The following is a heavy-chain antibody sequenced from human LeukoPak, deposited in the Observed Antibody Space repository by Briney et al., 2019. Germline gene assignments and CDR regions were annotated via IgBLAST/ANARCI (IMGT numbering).Heavy chain of an antibody. CDR3: AKVPRGVYYDSSGYPTPFDY. Sequence: GGTLRLSCAASGFTFSSYGMSWVRQAPGKGLEWVSAISGSGGSTYYADSVKGRFTISRDNSKNTLYLQMNSLRAEDTAVYYCAKVPRGVYYDSSGYPTPFDYWGQGTLVTVSS. V-gene: IGHV3-23*01. CDR1: GFTFSSYG. J-gene: IGHJ4*02. D-gene: IGHD3-22*01. CDR2: ISGSGGST.